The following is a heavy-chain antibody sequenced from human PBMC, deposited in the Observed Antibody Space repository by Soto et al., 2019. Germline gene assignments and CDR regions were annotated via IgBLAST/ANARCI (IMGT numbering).Heavy chain of an antibody. Sequence: ASETLSLTCTVSGGSISSSSYYWGWIRQPPGKGLEWIGSIYYSGSTYYNPSLKSRVTISVDTSKNQFSLKLSSVTAADTAVYYCASTEGGYSGYDLDYWGQGTLVTVSS. CDR3: ASTEGGYSGYDLDY. V-gene: IGHV4-39*01. J-gene: IGHJ4*02. CDR2: IYYSGST. CDR1: GGSISSSSYY. D-gene: IGHD5-12*01.